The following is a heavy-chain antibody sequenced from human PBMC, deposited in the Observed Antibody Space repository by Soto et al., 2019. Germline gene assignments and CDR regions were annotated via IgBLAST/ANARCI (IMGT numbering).Heavy chain of an antibody. J-gene: IGHJ6*03. Sequence: QVQLVQSGAEVKKPGASVKVSCKASGYTFTSYYMHWVRQAPGQGLEWMGIINPSGGSTSYAQKFQSRVTMIRDTSTSTVYMELSSLRSEDTAVYYCASCLGCVTTYNYYYYYMDIWGKGTTVTVSS. CDR2: INPSGGST. V-gene: IGHV1-46*03. CDR3: ASCLGCVTTYNYYYYYMDI. D-gene: IGHD4-17*01. CDR1: GYTFTSYY.